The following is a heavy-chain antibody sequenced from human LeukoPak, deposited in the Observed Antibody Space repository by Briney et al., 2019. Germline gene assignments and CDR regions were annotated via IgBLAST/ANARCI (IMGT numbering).Heavy chain of an antibody. J-gene: IGHJ4*02. D-gene: IGHD1-26*01. Sequence: ASVKVSCTASGYTFTSYYMHWVRQAPGQGLEWMGIINPSGGSTSYAQKFQGRVTMTSDTSTSTVYMELSSLRSEDTAVYYCARVVVGATTHFDYWGQGTLVTVSS. CDR2: INPSGGST. V-gene: IGHV1-46*01. CDR3: ARVVVGATTHFDY. CDR1: GYTFTSYY.